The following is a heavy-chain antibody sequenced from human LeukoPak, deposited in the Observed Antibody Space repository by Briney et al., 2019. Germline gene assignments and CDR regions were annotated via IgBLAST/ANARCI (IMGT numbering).Heavy chain of an antibody. CDR1: GGSFSGYC. CDR2: INHSGST. CDR3: ARGGWLPLISGFGAFDI. Sequence: SETLSLTCAVYGGSFSGYCWSWIRQPPGKGLEWIGEINHSGSTNYNPSLKSRVTISVDTSKNQFSLKLSSVTAADTAVYYCARGGWLPLISGFGAFDIWGQGTMVTVSS. V-gene: IGHV4-34*01. D-gene: IGHD5-24*01. J-gene: IGHJ3*02.